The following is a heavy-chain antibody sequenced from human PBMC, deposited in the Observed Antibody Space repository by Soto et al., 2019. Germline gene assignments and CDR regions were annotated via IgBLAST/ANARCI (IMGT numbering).Heavy chain of an antibody. CDR3: ARVLGWFGELFGY. V-gene: IGHV1-69*13. J-gene: IGHJ4*02. CDR1: GGTFSSYA. Sequence: SVKVSCKASGGTFSSYAISWVRQAPGQGLEWMGGIIPIFGTANYAQKFQGRVTITADESTSTAYMELSSLRSEDTAVYYCARVLGWFGELFGYWGQGTPVTVSS. CDR2: IIPIFGTA. D-gene: IGHD3-10*01.